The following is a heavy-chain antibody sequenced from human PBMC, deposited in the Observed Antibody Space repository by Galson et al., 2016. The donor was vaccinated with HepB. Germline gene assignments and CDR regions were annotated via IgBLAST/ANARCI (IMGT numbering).Heavy chain of an antibody. CDR3: AIDGYGFTLDY. Sequence: SETLSLTCTVSGGSIYNYYWTWIRQTPGKGLEWIGYTHHSGSTLYNPSLRSRVTTSIDMSRNQFSLRLKSVTAANTAVYYCAIDGYGFTLDYWGRGTLVTVSS. CDR2: THHSGST. CDR1: GGSIYNYY. J-gene: IGHJ4*02. D-gene: IGHD5-18*01. V-gene: IGHV4-59*01.